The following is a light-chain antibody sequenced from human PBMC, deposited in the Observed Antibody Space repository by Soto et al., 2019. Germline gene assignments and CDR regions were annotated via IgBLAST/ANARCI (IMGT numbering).Light chain of an antibody. J-gene: IGLJ2*01. Sequence: QSALTQPPSASGSPGQSVTISCTGASSDVVSWYQQYPGKVPNLIISEVSKRPSGVPDRFSGSKSGNTASLTVSGLRAEDEADYYCSCSNNLGVIFGGGTKVTVL. V-gene: IGLV2-8*01. CDR2: EVS. CDR1: SSDV. CDR3: SCSNNLGVI.